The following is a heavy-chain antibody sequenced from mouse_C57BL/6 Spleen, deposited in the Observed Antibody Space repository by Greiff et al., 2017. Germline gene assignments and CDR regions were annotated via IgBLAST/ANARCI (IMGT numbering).Heavy chain of an antibody. Sequence: VQLQQPGAELVRPGSSVKLSCKASGYTFTSYWMDWVKQRPEQGLEWIGNIYPSDSETHYNQKFKDKATLTVDKSSSTAYMQLSSLTSEDSAVYYCARRGGYAMDYWGQGTSVTVSS. CDR2: IYPSDSET. J-gene: IGHJ4*01. CDR3: ARRGGYAMDY. V-gene: IGHV1-61*01. CDR1: GYTFTSYW.